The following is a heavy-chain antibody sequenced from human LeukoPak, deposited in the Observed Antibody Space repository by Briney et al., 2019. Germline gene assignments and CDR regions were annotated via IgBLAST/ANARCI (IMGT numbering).Heavy chain of an antibody. Sequence: GGSLRLSCAASGFTFSSYAMSWVRQAPGKGMEWVSAISGSGGSTYYTDSVKGRFTVSIDNAKNTRNVQMNSRRVEYTAVYDYHLAVNGAVADPFDYGGQGTRVTVS. CDR1: GFTFSSYA. CDR3: HLAVNGAVADPFDY. J-gene: IGHJ4*02. D-gene: IGHD6-19*01. V-gene: IGHV3-23*01. CDR2: ISGSGGST.